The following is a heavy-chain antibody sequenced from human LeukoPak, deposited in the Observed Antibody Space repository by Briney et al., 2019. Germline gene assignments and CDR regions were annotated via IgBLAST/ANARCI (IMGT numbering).Heavy chain of an antibody. D-gene: IGHD5-18*01. V-gene: IGHV1-69*04. J-gene: IGHJ4*02. CDR3: ARDLGDTAMVS. CDR1: GYTFTSYD. Sequence: GASVKVSCKASGYTFTSYDINWVRQATGQGLEWMGRIIPILGIANYAQKFQGRVTITADKSTSTAYMELSSLRSEDTAVYYCARDLGDTAMVSWGQGTLVTVSS. CDR2: IIPILGIA.